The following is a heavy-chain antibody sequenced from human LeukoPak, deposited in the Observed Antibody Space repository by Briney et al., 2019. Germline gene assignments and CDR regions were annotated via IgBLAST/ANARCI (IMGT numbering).Heavy chain of an antibody. CDR3: ARENELLWFGELFFDY. Sequence: PGGSLRLSCAASGFTFSAYYMSWVRQAPGKGLEWVAVISYDGSNKYYADSVKGRFTISRDNSKNTLYLQMNSLRAEDTAVYYCARENELLWFGELFFDYWGQGTLVTVSS. CDR2: ISYDGSNK. CDR1: GFTFSAYY. V-gene: IGHV3-30-3*01. J-gene: IGHJ4*02. D-gene: IGHD3-10*01.